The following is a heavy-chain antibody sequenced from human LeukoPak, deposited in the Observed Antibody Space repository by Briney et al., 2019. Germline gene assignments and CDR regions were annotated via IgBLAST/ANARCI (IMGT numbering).Heavy chain of an antibody. CDR3: ARLDYLWYCFDY. J-gene: IGHJ4*02. CDR1: GGSISSYY. CDR2: IYDSGST. Sequence: SETLSLTCTVSGGSISSYYWSWIRQPPGKGLEWIGYIYDSGSTNYNPSLKSRVTISVDTSKNQFSLKLSSVTAADTAVYYCARLDYLWYCFDYWGQGTLVTVSS. D-gene: IGHD4-11*01. V-gene: IGHV4-59*08.